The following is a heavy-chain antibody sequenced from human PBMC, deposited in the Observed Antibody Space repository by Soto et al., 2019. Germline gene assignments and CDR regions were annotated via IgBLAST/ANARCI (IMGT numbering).Heavy chain of an antibody. J-gene: IGHJ6*02. CDR3: ARDLRRMVLDYYYGMDV. Sequence: ASVKVSCKASGGTFSSYAISWVRQAPGQGLEWMGGIIPIFGTANYAQKFQGRVTITADESTSTAYMELSSLRSEDTAVYYCARDLRRMVLDYYYGMDVWGQGTTVTVSS. D-gene: IGHD2-8*01. CDR2: IIPIFGTA. CDR1: GGTFSSYA. V-gene: IGHV1-69*13.